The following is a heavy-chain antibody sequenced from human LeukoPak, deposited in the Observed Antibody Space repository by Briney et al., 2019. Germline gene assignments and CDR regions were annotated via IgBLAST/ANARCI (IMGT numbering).Heavy chain of an antibody. CDR3: ARDQGSFDY. Sequence: PGGSLRLSCAASGFTFSSYWMHWIRQAPGKGLVWVSRIHSDGIGTSYADSVRGRFTISRDNAKNTVYLQMNSLRAEDTAVYYCARDQGSFDYWGQGTLVTDSS. CDR2: IHSDGIGT. CDR1: GFTFSSYW. J-gene: IGHJ4*02. V-gene: IGHV3-74*01.